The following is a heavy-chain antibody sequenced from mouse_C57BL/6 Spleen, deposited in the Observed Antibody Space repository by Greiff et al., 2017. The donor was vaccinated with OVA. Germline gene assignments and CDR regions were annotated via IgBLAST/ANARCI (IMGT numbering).Heavy chain of an antibody. V-gene: IGHV1-82*01. Sequence: VQVVESGPELVKPGASVKISCKASGYAFSSSWMNWVKQRPGKGLEWIGRIYPGDGDTNYNGKFKGKATLTADKSSSTAYMQLSSLTSEDSAVYFCATNYYGTSFAYWGQGTLVTVSA. CDR2: IYPGDGDT. CDR1: GYAFSSSW. J-gene: IGHJ3*01. CDR3: ATNYYGTSFAY. D-gene: IGHD1-1*01.